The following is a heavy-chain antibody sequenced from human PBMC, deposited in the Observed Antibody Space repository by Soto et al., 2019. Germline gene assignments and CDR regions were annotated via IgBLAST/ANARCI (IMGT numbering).Heavy chain of an antibody. J-gene: IGHJ4*02. CDR3: AAPYDYIWGSYRLDY. Sequence: GESLKISCAASGFTFSSYWMSWVRQAPGKGLEWVANIKQDGSEKYYVDSVKGRFTISRDNAKNSLYLQMNSLRAEDTAVYYCAAPYDYIWGSYRLDYWGQGTLVTVSS. CDR1: GFTFSSYW. V-gene: IGHV3-7*01. D-gene: IGHD3-16*02. CDR2: IKQDGSEK.